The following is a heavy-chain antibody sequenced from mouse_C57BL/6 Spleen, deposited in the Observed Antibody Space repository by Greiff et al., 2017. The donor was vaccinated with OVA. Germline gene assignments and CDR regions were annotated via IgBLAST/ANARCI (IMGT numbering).Heavy chain of an antibody. V-gene: IGHV14-4*01. CDR1: GFNINDDY. J-gene: IGHJ3*01. CDR2: IDPENGDT. Sequence: VQLQQSGAELVRPGASVKLSCTASGFNINDDYMHWVKQRPEQGLEWIGWIDPENGDTEYASKFKGKATITADTSSNTAYMQLSSLTSEDSAVYYRTSGNETGKAYWGQGTPVTVSA. CDR3: TSGNETGKAY.